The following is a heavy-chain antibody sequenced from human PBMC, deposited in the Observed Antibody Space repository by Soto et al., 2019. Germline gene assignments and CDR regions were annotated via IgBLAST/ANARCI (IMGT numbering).Heavy chain of an antibody. CDR2: IFYLGSS. Sequence: SETLSLTCTVSGDSIISSDFYWGWVRQPPGRGLEWIGSIFYLGSSYYNPSLKSRVTMSVDTSKNQFSLRLRSVTAADTALYFCARHSLALRKNNWFDPWGQGIMVTVSS. V-gene: IGHV4-39*01. D-gene: IGHD3-3*02. CDR1: GDSIISSDFY. J-gene: IGHJ5*02. CDR3: ARHSLALRKNNWFDP.